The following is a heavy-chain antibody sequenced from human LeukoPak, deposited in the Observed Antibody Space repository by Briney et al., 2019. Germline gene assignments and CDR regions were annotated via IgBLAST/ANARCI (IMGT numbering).Heavy chain of an antibody. CDR3: TVWGTVDSWLDY. J-gene: IGHJ4*02. CDR1: GFTFSNAW. D-gene: IGHD3-16*01. V-gene: IGHV3-15*01. CDR2: IKSKTDGGTT. Sequence: GGSLRLSCAASGFTFSNAWMSWVRHAPGKGLEWVGRIKSKTDGGTTDYAAPVKGRFTISRDDSKNTLYLQMNSLKTEDTAVYYCTVWGTVDSWLDYWGQGTLVTVSS.